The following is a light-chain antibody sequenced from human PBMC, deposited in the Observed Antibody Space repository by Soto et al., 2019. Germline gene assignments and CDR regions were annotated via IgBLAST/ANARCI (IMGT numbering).Light chain of an antibody. J-gene: IGKJ2*01. CDR3: QQYSDRVYT. Sequence: DIQMTQSPSSLSASVGDRVTITCQASQDISNYLNWYQQKPGKAPKLLIFDSSNLETGVPSRFSGSGSGRDFTFTISHLQPEDIATYYCQQYSDRVYTFAQGTKLEIK. CDR2: DSS. V-gene: IGKV1-33*01. CDR1: QDISNY.